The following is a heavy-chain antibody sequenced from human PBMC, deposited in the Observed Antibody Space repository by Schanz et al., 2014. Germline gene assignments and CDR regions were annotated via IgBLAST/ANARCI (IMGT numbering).Heavy chain of an antibody. V-gene: IGHV3-21*04. Sequence: EVQLVESGGGLVRPGGSLRLSCTTSGLIFSTYTLNWVRQAPGKGLEWVSSISSSSSYISYADSVKGRFTISRDNAKNSLYLQMNSLRAEDTAVYYCARDGRPPFYGSGEHYYWGQGTLVTVSS. D-gene: IGHD3-10*01. CDR3: ARDGRPPFYGSGEHYY. CDR2: ISSSSSYI. CDR1: GLIFSTYT. J-gene: IGHJ4*02.